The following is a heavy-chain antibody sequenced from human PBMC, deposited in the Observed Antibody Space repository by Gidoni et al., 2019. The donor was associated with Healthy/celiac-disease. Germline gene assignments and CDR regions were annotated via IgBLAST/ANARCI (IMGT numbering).Heavy chain of an antibody. Sequence: EVQLLESGGGLVQTGGSLRLSCSASGFTFSRYAMSWGLQAPGKGLERGSAISGSGGSTDYADSVKGRFTISRDNSKNTLYLQMNSLRAEDTAVYYCAKGGETEFYPRGFDYWGQGTLVTVSS. CDR2: ISGSGGST. CDR1: GFTFSRYA. D-gene: IGHD3-10*01. J-gene: IGHJ4*02. CDR3: AKGGETEFYPRGFDY. V-gene: IGHV3-23*01.